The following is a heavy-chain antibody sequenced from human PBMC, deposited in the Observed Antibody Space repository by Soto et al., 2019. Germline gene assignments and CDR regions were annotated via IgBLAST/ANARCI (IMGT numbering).Heavy chain of an antibody. CDR2: IYPSDSDT. CDR3: ARGGMSTRTFDY. V-gene: IGHV5-51*01. J-gene: IGHJ4*02. D-gene: IGHD1-1*01. Sequence: GESLKISCKGSGYNFAGYWIAWVRQMPGKGLDLMGIIYPSDSDTRYRPSFQGQVTISADKSISSAYLQWSSLRASDTAMYYCARGGMSTRTFDYWGQGTPVTVSS. CDR1: GYNFAGYW.